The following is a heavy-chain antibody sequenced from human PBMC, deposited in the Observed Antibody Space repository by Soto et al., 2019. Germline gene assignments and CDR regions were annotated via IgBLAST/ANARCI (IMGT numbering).Heavy chain of an antibody. CDR2: VKTKADGGTT. CDR1: GFNFSDAW. CDR3: TTLGPS. J-gene: IGHJ4*02. V-gene: IGHV3-15*07. Sequence: EVQLVESGGGLVKPGGSLRLSCAASGFNFSDAWMNWVRQAPGRGLEWVGHVKTKADGGTTEYAASVKGRFIVSRDDSRNTLYLQMNSLKSDDTAMYYCTTLGPSWGKGTLVVVSS.